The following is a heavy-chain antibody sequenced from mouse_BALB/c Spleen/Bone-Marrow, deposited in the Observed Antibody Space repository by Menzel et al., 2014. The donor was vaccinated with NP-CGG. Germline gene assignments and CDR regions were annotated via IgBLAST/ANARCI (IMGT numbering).Heavy chain of an antibody. Sequence: VKLMESGAELARPGASVKLSCKASGYTFTSYWMQWVKQRPGQGLEWIGAIYPGDGDTRYTQKFKGKATSTADKSSSTAYMQLSSLASEDSAVYYCARRDYGIRENYYAMDYWGQGTSVTVSS. D-gene: IGHD1-2*01. CDR1: GYTFTSYW. V-gene: IGHV1-87*01. J-gene: IGHJ4*01. CDR2: IYPGDGDT. CDR3: ARRDYGIRENYYAMDY.